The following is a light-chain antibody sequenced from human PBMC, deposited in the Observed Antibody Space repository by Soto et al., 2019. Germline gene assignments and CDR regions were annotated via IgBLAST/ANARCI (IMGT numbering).Light chain of an antibody. J-gene: IGKJ4*01. CDR2: GAS. V-gene: IGKV3-15*01. CDR3: QQFSSYPLT. Sequence: EIVMTQSPAXLSXXXXEXXXFSXIASQRVSSNLAWDQQKPGQSPRLLIYGASTRATGIPARFSGSGSGTEFTLTISRLEPEDFAVYYCQQFSSYPLTFGGGTKVEIK. CDR1: QRVSSN.